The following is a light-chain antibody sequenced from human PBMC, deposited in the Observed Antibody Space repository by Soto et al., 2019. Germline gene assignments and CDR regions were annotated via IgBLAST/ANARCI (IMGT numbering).Light chain of an antibody. V-gene: IGLV2-8*01. CDR3: SSYTSSSTWV. J-gene: IGLJ3*02. Sequence: QSVLTQPPSASGSLGQSVTISCTGTSSDVGEYNYVSWYQQHPGKAPKLMIYEVTKRPSGVPDRFSGSKSGNTASLTVSGLQAEDEADYYCSSYTSSSTWVFGGGTKVTVL. CDR1: SSDVGEYNY. CDR2: EVT.